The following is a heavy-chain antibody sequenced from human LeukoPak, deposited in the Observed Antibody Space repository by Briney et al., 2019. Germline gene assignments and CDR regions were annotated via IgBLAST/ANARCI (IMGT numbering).Heavy chain of an antibody. V-gene: IGHV3-15*01. CDR3: RRDGFSSMH. J-gene: IGHJ4*02. CDR1: GFTFSNAW. CDR2: IKSKTDGGTI. D-gene: IGHD5-24*01. Sequence: GGSLRLSCGASGFTFSNAWMSWVRQAPGKGLEWVGRIKSKTDGGTIDYAAPVKGRFTISRDDSKNTMYLLINSLKTEDTAVYYCRRDGFSSMHWGQGTLVTVSS.